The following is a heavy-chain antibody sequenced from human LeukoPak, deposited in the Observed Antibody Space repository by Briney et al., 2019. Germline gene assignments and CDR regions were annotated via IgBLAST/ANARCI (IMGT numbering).Heavy chain of an antibody. CDR3: ARSRGYYYYYMDV. J-gene: IGHJ6*03. Sequence: GGSLRLSCAASGFTFSSYAMHWVRQAPGKGLEWVAVISYDGSNKYYADSVKGRFTISRDNSKNTLYLQMNSLRAEDTAVYYCARSRGYYYYYMDVWAKGTTVTVSS. CDR1: GFTFSSYA. V-gene: IGHV3-30*14. CDR2: ISYDGSNK.